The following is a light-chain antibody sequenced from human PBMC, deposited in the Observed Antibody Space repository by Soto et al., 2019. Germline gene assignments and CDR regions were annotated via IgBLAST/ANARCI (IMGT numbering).Light chain of an antibody. J-gene: IGLJ3*02. CDR3: ADWDDSLSSWV. V-gene: IGLV1-47*01. CDR2: RNK. Sequence: QSVLTQPPSASGTPGQRVTISCSGSSYNIGSNYVDWYQQLLGTAPKILIYRNKHRTSGVPDRFSGSKSGNSAKLAISGLHSEDDAAYYYADWDDSLSSWVFGAGTKITVL. CDR1: SYNIGSNY.